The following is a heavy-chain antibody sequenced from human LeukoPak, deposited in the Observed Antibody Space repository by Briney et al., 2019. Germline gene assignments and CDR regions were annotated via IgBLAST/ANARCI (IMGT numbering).Heavy chain of an antibody. CDR2: ISIDYTTI. CDR3: ARDSTLGSYGNYGMDV. V-gene: IGHV3-48*03. CDR1: GFTFSRDY. Sequence: PGGSLRLSCTASGFTFSRDYINWVRQAPGKGLEPDSYISIDYTTICYAHSVKGRFTISRDNAKNSLYLQMNSLRAEDTAVYYCARDSTLGSYGNYGMDVWGQGTTVTVSS. J-gene: IGHJ6*02. D-gene: IGHD5-18*01.